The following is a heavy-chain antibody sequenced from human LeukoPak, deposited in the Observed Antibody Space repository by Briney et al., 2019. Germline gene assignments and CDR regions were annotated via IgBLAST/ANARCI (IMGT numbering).Heavy chain of an antibody. CDR1: GGTFSSYA. Sequence: SVKVSCKASGGTFSSYAISWVRQAPGQGLEWMGGIIPIFGTANYAQKFQGRVTITADESTSTAYMELSSLRSEDTAVYYCARYSSGWSYWFDPWGQGTLVTVSS. J-gene: IGHJ5*02. V-gene: IGHV1-69*13. D-gene: IGHD6-19*01. CDR2: IIPIFGTA. CDR3: ARYSSGWSYWFDP.